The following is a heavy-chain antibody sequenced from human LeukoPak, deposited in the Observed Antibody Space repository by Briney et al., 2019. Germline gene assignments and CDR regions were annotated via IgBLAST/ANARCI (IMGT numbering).Heavy chain of an antibody. J-gene: IGHJ4*02. Sequence: GGSLRLSCAASGFTFSNYYMTWVRQAPGKGLEWVSSISSSSSYIYYADSVKGRFTISTDNAKNSLYLQMNSLRAEDTAFYYCTGHYISSSEAYWGQGTLVTVSS. V-gene: IGHV3-21*01. CDR3: TGHYISSSEAY. D-gene: IGHD6-6*01. CDR2: ISSSSSYI. CDR1: GFTFSNYY.